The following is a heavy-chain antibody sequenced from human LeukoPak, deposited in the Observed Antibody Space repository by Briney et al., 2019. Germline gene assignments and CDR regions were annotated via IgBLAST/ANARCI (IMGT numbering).Heavy chain of an antibody. Sequence: GGSLRLSCITSGFDFNSYAMHWVRQAPGKGLQWVAVTSYEGGNKYYADSVEGRFTVSRDSSNNTLFLQMSSLRVEDTAIYYCARDRGAHYNWNDVALDIWGQGTMVTVAS. D-gene: IGHD1-20*01. CDR1: GFDFNSYA. CDR2: TSYEGGNK. V-gene: IGHV3-33*01. J-gene: IGHJ3*02. CDR3: ARDRGAHYNWNDVALDI.